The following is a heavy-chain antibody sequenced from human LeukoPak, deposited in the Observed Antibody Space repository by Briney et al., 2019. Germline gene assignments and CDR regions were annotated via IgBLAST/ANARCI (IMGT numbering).Heavy chain of an antibody. J-gene: IGHJ4*02. CDR3: ARGLRTAAGIIDY. CDR2: IYYSGST. V-gene: IGHV4-59*01. D-gene: IGHD6-13*01. CDR1: GGSISSYY. Sequence: SETLSLTCTVSGGSISSYYWSWIRQPPGKGLGWIGYIYYSGSTNYNPSLKSRVTISVDTSKNQFSLKLSSVTAADTAVYYCARGLRTAAGIIDYWGQGTLVTVSS.